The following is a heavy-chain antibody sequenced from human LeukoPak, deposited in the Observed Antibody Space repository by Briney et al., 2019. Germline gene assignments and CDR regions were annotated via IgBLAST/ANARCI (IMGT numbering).Heavy chain of an antibody. V-gene: IGHV1-8*01. CDR2: MNPNSGNT. Sequence: VASVKVSCKASGYTFTSYDINWVRQATGQGLEWMGWMNPNSGNTGYAQKFQGRVTMTRNTSISTAYMELSSLRSEDTAVYYCARGGSAYRYYYDSSGYYPELDYWGQGTLVTVSS. J-gene: IGHJ4*02. D-gene: IGHD3-22*01. CDR1: GYTFTSYD. CDR3: ARGGSAYRYYYDSSGYYPELDY.